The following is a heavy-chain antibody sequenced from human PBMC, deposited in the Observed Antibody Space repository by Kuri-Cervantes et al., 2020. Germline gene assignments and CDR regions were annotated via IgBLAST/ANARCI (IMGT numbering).Heavy chain of an antibody. CDR1: GFTFDDYA. CDR2: ISWNSGSI. V-gene: IGHV3-9*01. CDR3: AIDMGVGAAAGPFDY. D-gene: IGHD6-13*01. J-gene: IGHJ4*02. Sequence: GGSLRLSCAASGFTFDDYAMHWVRQAPGKGLEWVSGISWNSGSIGYADSVKGRFTISRDNAKNSLYLQMNSLRAEDTALYYCAIDMGVGAAAGPFDYWDQGTLVTVSS.